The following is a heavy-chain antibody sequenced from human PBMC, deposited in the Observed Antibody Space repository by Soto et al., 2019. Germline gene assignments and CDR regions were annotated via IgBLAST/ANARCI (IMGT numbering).Heavy chain of an antibody. CDR2: ISSYNGNT. V-gene: IGHV1-18*04. D-gene: IGHD2-2*01. Sequence: ASVKVSCKASGYTFTSYGISWVRQAPGQGLEWMGWISSYNGNTNYAQKVQGRVTMTTDTSTSTTYMELRSLRSDDTAVYCRARGPRYCSTTSCFSGVTWFDPWGRGTLVTVSS. CDR3: ARGPRYCSTTSCFSGVTWFDP. CDR1: GYTFTSYG. J-gene: IGHJ5*02.